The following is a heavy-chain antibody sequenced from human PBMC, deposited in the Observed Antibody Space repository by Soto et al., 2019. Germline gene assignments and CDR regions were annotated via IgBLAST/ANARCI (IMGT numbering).Heavy chain of an antibody. CDR1: GFTFSSYG. CDR2: IWYDGSNK. D-gene: IGHD6-13*01. J-gene: IGHJ6*02. Sequence: GGSLRLSCAASGFTFSSYGMHWVRQAPGKGLEWVAVIWYDGSNKYYADSVKGRFTISRDNSKNTLYLQMNSLRAEDTAVYYCARDGTPSSSWRHYYYYGMDVWGQGTTVTVSS. CDR3: ARDGTPSSSWRHYYYYGMDV. V-gene: IGHV3-33*01.